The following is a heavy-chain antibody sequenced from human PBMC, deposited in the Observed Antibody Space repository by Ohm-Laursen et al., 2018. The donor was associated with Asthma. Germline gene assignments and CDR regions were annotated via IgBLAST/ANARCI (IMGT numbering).Heavy chain of an antibody. V-gene: IGHV3-33*07. CDR1: GLAFSRYG. J-gene: IGHJ5*02. Sequence: SLRLSCAASGLAFSRYGMYWVRQAPGKGLQWVAVIWSDGSNEDYAESVKGRFTISRDNAKSSLYLQVNSLRAEDTAVYYCAREGYQLLLFWFDPWGQGTLVTVSS. CDR2: IWSDGSNE. D-gene: IGHD2-2*01. CDR3: AREGYQLLLFWFDP.